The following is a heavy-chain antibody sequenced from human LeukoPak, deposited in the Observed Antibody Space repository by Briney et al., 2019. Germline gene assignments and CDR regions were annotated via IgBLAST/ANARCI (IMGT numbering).Heavy chain of an antibody. CDR2: INHNGNVN. CDR3: ARGGGLDV. Sequence: GGSLRLSCAASGFTFSSYWMNWARQAPGKGLEWVASINHNGNVNYYVDSVKGRFTISRDNAKNSLYLQMSNLRAEDTAVYFCARGGGLDVWGQGATVTISS. CDR1: GFTFSSYW. J-gene: IGHJ6*02. D-gene: IGHD3-16*01. V-gene: IGHV3-7*03.